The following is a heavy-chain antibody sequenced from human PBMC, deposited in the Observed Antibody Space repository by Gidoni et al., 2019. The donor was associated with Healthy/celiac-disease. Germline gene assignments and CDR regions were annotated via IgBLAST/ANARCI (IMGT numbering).Heavy chain of an antibody. CDR3: ARGRTRAYCGGDCHRDFDY. CDR2: IYYSGST. Sequence: QLQLQQSGPGPVKPSQTPSLPCPVARGSLGRRGYYRSWIRQHPGKGLGWIGYIYYSGSTYYDPSLKSRVTISVDTSKNQFSLKLSSVTAADTAVYYGARGRTRAYCGGDCHRDFDYWGQGTLVTVSS. D-gene: IGHD2-21*02. J-gene: IGHJ4*02. CDR1: RGSLGRRGYY. V-gene: IGHV4-31*03.